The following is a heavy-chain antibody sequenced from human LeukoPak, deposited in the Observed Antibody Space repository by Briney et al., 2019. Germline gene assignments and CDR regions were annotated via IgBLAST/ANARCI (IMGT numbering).Heavy chain of an antibody. D-gene: IGHD3-10*01. CDR2: IYHSGST. Sequence: SETLSLTCAVSGGSISSGGYSWSWIRQPPGKGLEWIGYIYHSGSTYYNPSLKSRVTISVDRSENQFSLKLSSVTAADTAVYYCARGGGGEDAFDIWGQGTMVTVSS. J-gene: IGHJ3*02. CDR3: ARGGGGEDAFDI. V-gene: IGHV4-30-2*01. CDR1: GGSISSGGYS.